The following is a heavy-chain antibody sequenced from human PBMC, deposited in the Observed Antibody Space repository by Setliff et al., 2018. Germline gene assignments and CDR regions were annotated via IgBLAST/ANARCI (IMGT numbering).Heavy chain of an antibody. Sequence: SVKVSCKASGGTFSSYAISWVRQAPGQGLEWMGGIIPIFGTANYAQKFQGRVTITTDESTSTAYMEVRSLRSDDTAQYYCVRDRAAIVVGPPTAAFDIWGQGTMVTVPS. CDR1: GGTFSSYA. V-gene: IGHV1-69*05. D-gene: IGHD2-2*01. CDR2: IIPIFGTA. J-gene: IGHJ3*02. CDR3: VRDRAAIVVGPPTAAFDI.